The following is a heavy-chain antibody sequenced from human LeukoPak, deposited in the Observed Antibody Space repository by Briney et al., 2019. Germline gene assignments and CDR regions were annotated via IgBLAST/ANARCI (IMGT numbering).Heavy chain of an antibody. CDR1: GGSISSYY. Sequence: SETLSLTCTVSGGSISSYYWSWIRQPPGKGLEWIGYIYYSGSTNYNPSLKSRVTIPVDTSKNQFSLKLNSVTPEDTAVYYCARDQPLSLRYFDWLPPPYAFDIWGQGTMVTVSS. J-gene: IGHJ3*02. D-gene: IGHD3-9*01. CDR2: IYYSGST. V-gene: IGHV4-59*12. CDR3: ARDQPLSLRYFDWLPPPYAFDI.